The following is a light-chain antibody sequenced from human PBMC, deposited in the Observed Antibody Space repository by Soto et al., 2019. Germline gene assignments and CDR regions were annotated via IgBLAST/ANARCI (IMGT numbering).Light chain of an antibody. CDR2: EVV. CDR3: KSYAGSNNYV. J-gene: IGLJ1*01. Sequence: QSTQTHPPSASWSPGQSVTISCTGTKNDIGVYDFVSWYQHHPGKAPRLIIYEVVQRPSGVPDRFSGSKSGNTASLTVSGLQAADEADYFCKSYAGSNNYVFGSGTKVTVL. CDR1: KNDIGVYDF. V-gene: IGLV2-8*01.